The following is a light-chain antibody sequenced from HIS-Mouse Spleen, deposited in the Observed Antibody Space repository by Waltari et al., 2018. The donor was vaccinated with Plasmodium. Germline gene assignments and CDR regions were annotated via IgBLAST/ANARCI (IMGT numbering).Light chain of an antibody. J-gene: IGLJ3*02. CDR2: EDS. Sequence: SYELTQPPSVSVSPGQTARIPCSGDAFPKNYADWYQQKSGQAPVLVIYEDSQRPSGIPERFSGSSSGTMATLTISGAQVEDEADYYCYSTDSSGNHRVFGGGTKLTVL. V-gene: IGLV3-10*01. CDR3: YSTDSSGNHRV. CDR1: AFPKNY.